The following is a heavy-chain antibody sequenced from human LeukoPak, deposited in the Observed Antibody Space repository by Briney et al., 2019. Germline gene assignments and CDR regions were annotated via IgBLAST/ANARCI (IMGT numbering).Heavy chain of an antibody. CDR1: GFTFSDHY. Sequence: GGSLRLSCAASGFTFSDHYMDWVRQAPGKGLEWVGRTRNKANSYTTEYAASVKGGFTISRDDSKNSLYLQMNSLKTEDTAVYYCARASLYRFYDSSGYYDYWGQGTLVTVSS. J-gene: IGHJ4*02. D-gene: IGHD3-22*01. CDR3: ARASLYRFYDSSGYYDY. CDR2: TRNKANSYTT. V-gene: IGHV3-72*01.